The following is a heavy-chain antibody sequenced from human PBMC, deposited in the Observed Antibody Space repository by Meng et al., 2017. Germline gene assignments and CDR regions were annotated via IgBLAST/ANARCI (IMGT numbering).Heavy chain of an antibody. D-gene: IGHD4-17*01. CDR1: GYSISSGYY. V-gene: IGHV4-38-2*02. CDR2: IYHSGST. CDR3: ARVEQYYGDYVAY. Sequence: SETLSLTCTVSGYSISSGYYWGWIRQPPGKGLEWIGSIYHSGSTYYNPSLKSRVTISVDTSKNQSSLKLSSVTAADAAVYYCARVEQYYGDYVAYWGQGTLVTVSS. J-gene: IGHJ4*02.